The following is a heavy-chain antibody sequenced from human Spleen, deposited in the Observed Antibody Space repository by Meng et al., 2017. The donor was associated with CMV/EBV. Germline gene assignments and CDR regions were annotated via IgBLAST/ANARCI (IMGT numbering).Heavy chain of an antibody. J-gene: IGHJ4*02. CDR1: GGSISTSRYY. V-gene: IGHV4-39*07. CDR2: INHSGST. Sequence: SETLSLTCTASGGSISTSRYYWGWIRQPPGKGLEWIGEINHSGSTNYNPSLKSRVTISVDTSKNQFSLKLSSVTAADTAVYYCARGYLVYGSGSDYWGQGTLVTVSS. CDR3: ARGYLVYGSGSDY. D-gene: IGHD3-10*01.